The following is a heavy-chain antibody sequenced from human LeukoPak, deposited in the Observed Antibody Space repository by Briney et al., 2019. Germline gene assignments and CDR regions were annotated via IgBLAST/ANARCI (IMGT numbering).Heavy chain of an antibody. Sequence: SETLSLTWTVSGGSISSYYWSWIRQPPGKGLGWIGYIYHSGSTNYNPSLKSRVTISVDTSKNQFSLKLSSVTAADTAVYYCARDEYNWFDPWGQGTLVTVSS. CDR2: IYHSGST. CDR1: GGSISSYY. V-gene: IGHV4-59*01. J-gene: IGHJ5*02. CDR3: ARDEYNWFDP.